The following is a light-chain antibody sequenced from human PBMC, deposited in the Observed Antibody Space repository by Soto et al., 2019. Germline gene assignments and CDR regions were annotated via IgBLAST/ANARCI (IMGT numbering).Light chain of an antibody. V-gene: IGKV3-15*01. Sequence: DIVMTQSPANLCVSPGGRANRSCRACQSVSSLLAWYPQKTGQAHRLLIYGASTRATGIPDRFSGSGSGTEFTLNISSLKSEEFAVYYCKMRSNWTITLGQGQRLEIK. CDR1: QSVSSL. CDR3: KMRSNWTIT. J-gene: IGKJ5*01. CDR2: GAS.